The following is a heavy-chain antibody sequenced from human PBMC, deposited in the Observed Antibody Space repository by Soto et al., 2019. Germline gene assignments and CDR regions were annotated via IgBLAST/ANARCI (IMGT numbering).Heavy chain of an antibody. V-gene: IGHV1-3*01. J-gene: IGHJ6*02. CDR2: INAGNGNT. CDR1: GYTFTSYA. CDR3: AASPSFWQNYYYGAMDV. Sequence: GASVKVSCKASGYTFTSYAMHWVRQAPGQRLEWMGWINAGNGNTKYSQKFQDRVTITRDLSTHTIYMDFRSLKSEDTAVYYCAASPSFWQNYYYGAMDVWGQGTTVTVSS.